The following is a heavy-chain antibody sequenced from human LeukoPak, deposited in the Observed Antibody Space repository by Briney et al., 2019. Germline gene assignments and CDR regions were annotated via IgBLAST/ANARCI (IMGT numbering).Heavy chain of an antibody. J-gene: IGHJ4*02. CDR2: MNPNSGNT. V-gene: IGHV1-8*01. CDR3: ASLVPAPRGFDY. Sequence: ASVKVSCKASGYTFTSYDINWVRQATGQGLEWMGWMNPNSGNTGYAQKFQGRVTMTRNTSISTAYMELSRLRSDDTAVYYCASLVPAPRGFDYWGQGTLVTVSS. D-gene: IGHD2-2*01. CDR1: GYTFTSYD.